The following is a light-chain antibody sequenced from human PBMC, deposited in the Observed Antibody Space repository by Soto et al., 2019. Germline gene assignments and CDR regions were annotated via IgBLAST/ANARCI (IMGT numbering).Light chain of an antibody. CDR2: DVS. Sequence: QSVLTQPRSVSGSPGQSVNISCTGTSSDVGGYNYVSWYQHHPGKAPKLMIYDVSKRPSGVPDRFSGSNSGNTASLTISGLQAEDEADYYCCSYAGSYTLPVIFGGGTQLTVL. J-gene: IGLJ2*01. CDR3: CSYAGSYTLPVI. V-gene: IGLV2-11*01. CDR1: SSDVGGYNY.